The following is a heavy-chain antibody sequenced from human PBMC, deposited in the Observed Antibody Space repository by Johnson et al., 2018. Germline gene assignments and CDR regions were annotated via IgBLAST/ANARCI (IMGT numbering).Heavy chain of an antibody. CDR2: IRSSGTTI. Sequence: QVQLVESGGGLVKPGGSLRLSCAASGFTFSDHYMSWIRQAPGKGLEWISYIRSSGTTIYYADSVKGRFSIFRDNAKNSLYLQMNRRRAEETAVYYCARDLGSRLYIDVYYYGMDVWGQGTTVTVSS. V-gene: IGHV3-11*01. CDR3: ARDLGSRLYIDVYYYGMDV. D-gene: IGHD3-16*01. CDR1: GFTFSDHY. J-gene: IGHJ6*02.